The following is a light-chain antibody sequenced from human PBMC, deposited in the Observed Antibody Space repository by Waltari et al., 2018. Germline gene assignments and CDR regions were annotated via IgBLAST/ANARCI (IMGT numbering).Light chain of an antibody. V-gene: IGKV2-28*01. CDR2: LGS. J-gene: IGKJ1*01. CDR3: MQSLQALWT. CDR1: QSLLHRNGYNY. Sequence: DIVMTQSPLSLPVTPGEPASLSCRSSQSLLHRNGYNYLDWYLPKPGQSPQLLIYLGSNRASGVPDRFSGSGSGTDFTLKISRVEAEDVGVYYCMQSLQALWTFGPGTKVEIK.